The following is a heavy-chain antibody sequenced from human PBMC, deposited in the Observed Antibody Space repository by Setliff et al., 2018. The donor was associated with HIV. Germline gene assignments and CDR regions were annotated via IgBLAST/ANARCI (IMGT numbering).Heavy chain of an antibody. D-gene: IGHD3-16*01. CDR2: INPDGSTT. CDR1: GFTFSDYW. CDR3: VRRGKEEISFAHSFDP. V-gene: IGHV3-74*01. J-gene: IGHJ5*02. Sequence: PGGSLRLSCAASGFTFSDYWMHWVRQVPGKGLVYVSRINPDGSTTTYADSVEGRFTISRDNAKNTVYLQMNSLRVDDTSIYYCVRRGKEEISFAHSFDPWGQGTLVTVSS.